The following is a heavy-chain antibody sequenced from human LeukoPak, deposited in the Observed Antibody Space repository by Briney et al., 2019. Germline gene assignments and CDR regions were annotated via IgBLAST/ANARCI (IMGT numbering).Heavy chain of an antibody. CDR3: ARSYSYGSRPFFDY. D-gene: IGHD5-18*01. J-gene: IGHJ4*02. CDR2: IYSGGST. Sequence: PGGSLRLSCAASGFTVSSNYMSWVRQAPGKGLEWVSIIYSGGSTYYADSVKGRFTISRDNSKNTLYLQMNSLRSEDTAVYYCARSYSYGSRPFFDYWGQGTLVTVSS. CDR1: GFTVSSNY. V-gene: IGHV3-53*05.